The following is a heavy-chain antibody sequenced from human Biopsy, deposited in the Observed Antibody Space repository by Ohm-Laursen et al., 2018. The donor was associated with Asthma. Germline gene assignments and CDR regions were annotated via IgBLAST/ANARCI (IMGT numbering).Heavy chain of an antibody. J-gene: IGHJ3*01. V-gene: IGHV3-23*03. CDR2: ISPDGRRA. CDR1: GFTFGGDA. D-gene: IGHD3-22*01. CDR3: VKDTVEARGGYYTFDV. Sequence: GSLRLSCSASGFTFGGDAMSWARQAPGKGLEWVSIISPDGRRAHGPVSFRGRFTISRDNSRDTLYLQMRSLRADDTAVYYCVKDTVEARGGYYTFDVWGQGTKVTVSS.